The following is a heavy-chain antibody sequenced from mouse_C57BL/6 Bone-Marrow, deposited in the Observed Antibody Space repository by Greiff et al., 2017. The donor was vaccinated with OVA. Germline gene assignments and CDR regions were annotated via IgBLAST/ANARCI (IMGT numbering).Heavy chain of an antibody. Sequence: QVQLKQSGAELVKPGASVKMSCKASGYTFTSYWITWVKQRPGQGLEWIGDIYPGSGSTNYNEKFKSKATLTVDTSSSPAYMQLSSLTSEDSAVYYCARRGETAQVFDYWGQGTTLTVAS. CDR1: GYTFTSYW. D-gene: IGHD3-2*02. V-gene: IGHV1-55*01. J-gene: IGHJ2*01. CDR2: IYPGSGST. CDR3: ARRGETAQVFDY.